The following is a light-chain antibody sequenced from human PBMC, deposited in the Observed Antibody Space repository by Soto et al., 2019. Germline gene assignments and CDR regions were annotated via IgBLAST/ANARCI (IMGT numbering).Light chain of an antibody. CDR3: QKYNTDPLT. J-gene: IGKJ4*01. Sequence: DFHMTQSPSSLSASVGYRFTITCRASQSFSTYLAWYQQKPGKVPKLLISRISTLQSGVPSRFSGSGYGTEFTLTISNLQPEDVATYYCQKYNTDPLTFGGGTKVDIK. CDR1: QSFSTY. V-gene: IGKV1-27*01. CDR2: RIS.